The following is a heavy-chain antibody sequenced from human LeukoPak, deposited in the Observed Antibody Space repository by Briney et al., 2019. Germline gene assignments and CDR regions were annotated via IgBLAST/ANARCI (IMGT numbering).Heavy chain of an antibody. Sequence: SETLSLTCAVSGGSISSSNWWSWVRQPPGKGLEWIGEIYHSGGTNYNPSLKSRVTISVDKSENQFSLKLTSVTAADTAVYYCARPYYMYGMDVWGQGTTVTVSS. J-gene: IGHJ6*02. CDR1: GGSISSSNW. CDR2: IYHSGGT. CDR3: ARPYYMYGMDV. V-gene: IGHV4-4*02.